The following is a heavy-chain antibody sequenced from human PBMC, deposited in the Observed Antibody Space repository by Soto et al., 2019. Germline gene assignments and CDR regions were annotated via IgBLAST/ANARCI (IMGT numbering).Heavy chain of an antibody. CDR3: AHRRGAAAVAY. Sequence: QITLKESGPTLVKPTQTLTLTCSCSGFSLTSRGVAVGWIRQPPGKALEWLALLYWDDDERYSPSLQRRLTISKDTSKNQVVLKMTNMDPSDTGTYYCAHRRGAAAVAYWGQGTLVTVSS. CDR2: LYWDDDE. D-gene: IGHD6-13*01. V-gene: IGHV2-5*02. CDR1: GFSLTSRGVA. J-gene: IGHJ4*02.